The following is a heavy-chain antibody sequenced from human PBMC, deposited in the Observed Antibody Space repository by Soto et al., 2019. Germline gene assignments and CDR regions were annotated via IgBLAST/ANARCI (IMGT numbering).Heavy chain of an antibody. Sequence: VQMVQSGAEVKEPGSSVKVSCKNSGDTFSNYVMSWLRQAPGQGLEWMGSLAPISGSPNYAERFEGRLIMSADAGTSTMYMELRSLNYDDTAVYYCPRIGVGSRRWGQGTMVTVSS. D-gene: IGHD1-26*01. V-gene: IGHV1-69*18. CDR2: LAPISGSP. CDR3: PRIGVGSRR. J-gene: IGHJ3*01. CDR1: GDTFSNYV.